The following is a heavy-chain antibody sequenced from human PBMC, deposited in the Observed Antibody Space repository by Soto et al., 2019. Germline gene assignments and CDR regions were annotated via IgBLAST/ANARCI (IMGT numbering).Heavy chain of an antibody. CDR3: ARAVSGYGNYYYYGMDV. J-gene: IGHJ6*02. D-gene: IGHD5-12*01. CDR2: IIPIFGTA. Sequence: QVQLVQSGAEVKKPGSSVKVSCKASGGTFSSYAISWVRQAPGQGLEWMGGIIPIFGTANYAQKFQGRVTIPADESTSTAYMELSSLRSEDTAVYYCARAVSGYGNYYYYGMDVWGQGTTVTVSS. CDR1: GGTFSSYA. V-gene: IGHV1-69*01.